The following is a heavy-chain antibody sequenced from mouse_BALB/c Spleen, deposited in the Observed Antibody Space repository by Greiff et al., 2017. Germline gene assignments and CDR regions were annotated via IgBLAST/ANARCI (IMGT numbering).Heavy chain of an antibody. CDR3: AREGLRRDY. V-gene: IGHV1-12*01. CDR2: IYPGNGDT. Sequence: LQQPGAELVKPGASVKMSCKASGYTFTSYNMHWVKQTPGQGLEWIGAIYPGNGDTSYNQKFKGKATLTADKSSSTAYMQLSSLTSEDSAVYYCAREGLRRDYWGQGTSVTVSS. CDR1: GYTFTSYN. J-gene: IGHJ4*01. D-gene: IGHD2-4*01.